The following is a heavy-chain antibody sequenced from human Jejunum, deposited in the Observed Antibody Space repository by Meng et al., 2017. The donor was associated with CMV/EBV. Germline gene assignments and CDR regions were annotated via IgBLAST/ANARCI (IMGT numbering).Heavy chain of an antibody. CDR2: FYSNAVK. V-gene: IGHV4-39*01. CDR3: ANWFCSTCSEWLDS. D-gene: IGHD2-15*01. J-gene: IGHJ5*01. CDR1: GRSLSIRRAR. Sequence: SGRSLSIRRARGGWLRQPPGKALEWVCTFYSNAVKCYITSLRSRVTITVDPSKNQLTLKLTAVDAADTAVYYCANWFCSTCSEWLDSWGQGTLVTVSS.